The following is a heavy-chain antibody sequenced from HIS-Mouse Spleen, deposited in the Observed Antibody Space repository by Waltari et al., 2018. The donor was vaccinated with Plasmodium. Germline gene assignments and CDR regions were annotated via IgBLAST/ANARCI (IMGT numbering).Heavy chain of an antibody. J-gene: IGHJ1*01. CDR2: INPNSGGT. CDR3: ARVLGYKAAAGTFVEYFQH. V-gene: IGHV1-2*02. D-gene: IGHD6-13*01. CDR1: GYTFTGYY. Sequence: ASGYTFTGYYMHWVRQAPGQGLEWMGWINPNSGGTNYAQKFQGRVTMTRDTSIRTAYMELSRLRSDDTAVYYCARVLGYKAAAGTFVEYFQHWGQGTLVTVSS.